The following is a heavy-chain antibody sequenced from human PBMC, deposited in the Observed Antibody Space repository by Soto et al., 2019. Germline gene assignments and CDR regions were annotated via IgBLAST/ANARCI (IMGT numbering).Heavy chain of an antibody. Sequence: SETLSLTSTVSGGSISSYYWSWIRQPPGKGLEWIGYIYYSGSTNYNPSLKSRVTISVDTAKNQFSLKLSSVTAADTAVYYCAKIAAAGTYYYYYYGMDVWGQGTTVTVSS. V-gene: IGHV4-59*01. CDR1: GGSISSYY. D-gene: IGHD6-13*01. CDR3: AKIAAAGTYYYYYYGMDV. CDR2: IYYSGST. J-gene: IGHJ6*02.